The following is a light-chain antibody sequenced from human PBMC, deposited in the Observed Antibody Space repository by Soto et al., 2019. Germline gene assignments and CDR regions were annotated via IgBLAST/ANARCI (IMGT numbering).Light chain of an antibody. CDR1: SGHSSYI. CDR3: ETCDSNTRV. CDR2: LEGSGSY. V-gene: IGLV4-60*02. J-gene: IGLJ3*02. Sequence: QLVLTQSSSASASLGSSVKLTCTLSSGHSSYIIAWHQQQPGKAPRYLMKLEGSGSYNKGSGVPDRFSGSSSGADRYLTISHLQFDDEADYYCETCDSNTRVFGGGTKLTVL.